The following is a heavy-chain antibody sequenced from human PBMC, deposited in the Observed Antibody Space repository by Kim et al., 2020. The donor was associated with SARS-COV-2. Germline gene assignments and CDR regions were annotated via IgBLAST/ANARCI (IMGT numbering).Heavy chain of an antibody. Sequence: GGSLRLSCAASGFTFSDYYMSWIRQAPGKGLEWVSYISSSSSYTNYADSVKGRFTTSRDNAKNSLYLQMNSLRAEDTAVYYCARVSGVVSAVAGTPDAMDYCGQGTLVSVSS. CDR1: GFTFSDYY. J-gene: IGHJ4*02. CDR2: ISSSSSYT. V-gene: IGHV3-11*05. CDR3: ARVSGVVSAVAGTPDAMDY. D-gene: IGHD6-19*01.